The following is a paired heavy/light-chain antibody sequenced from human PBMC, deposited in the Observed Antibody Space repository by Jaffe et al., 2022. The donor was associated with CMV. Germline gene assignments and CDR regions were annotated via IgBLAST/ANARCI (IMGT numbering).Heavy chain of an antibody. V-gene: IGHV1-18*01. CDR2: ISDYNGKT. J-gene: IGHJ4*02. CDR3: ARGLDTDMITAGIVGY. CDR1: GYSFTSYG. D-gene: IGHD5-18*01. Sequence: QVQLVQSGAEVKKPGASVKVSCKASGYSFTSYGISWVRQAPGQGLEWMGWISDYNGKTNYAQKLQGRVTMTTDTATTTAYMELRSLRSDDTAVYYCARGLDTDMITAGIVGYWGQGTLVTVSS.
Light chain of an antibody. J-gene: IGLJ2*01. CDR1: SGHSSYI. CDR2: LEGSGTY. Sequence: QPVLTQSSSASASLGSSVKLTCTLSSGHSSYIIAWHQQQPGKAPRYLMRLEGSGTYNKGSGVPDRFSGSSSGADRYLTISNLQSEDEADYYCETWDSNTFFGGGTKLTVL. V-gene: IGLV4-60*03. CDR3: ETWDSNTF.